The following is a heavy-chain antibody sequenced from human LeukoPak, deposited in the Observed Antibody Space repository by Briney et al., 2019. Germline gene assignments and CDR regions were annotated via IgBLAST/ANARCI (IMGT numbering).Heavy chain of an antibody. CDR3: VRELRCSTTGCSAY. V-gene: IGHV1-69*05. D-gene: IGHD2-2*01. CDR2: IIPIFGTA. J-gene: IGHJ4*02. Sequence: SSVKVSCKASGGTFSSYAISWVRQAPGQGLEWMGRIIPIFGTANYAQKFQGRVTITTDESTSTAYMELNSLRAEDTAVYYCVRELRCSTTGCSAYWGQGTLVTVSS. CDR1: GGTFSSYA.